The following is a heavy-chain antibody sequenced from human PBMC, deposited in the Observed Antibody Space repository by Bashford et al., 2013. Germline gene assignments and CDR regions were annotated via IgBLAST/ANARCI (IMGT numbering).Heavy chain of an antibody. Sequence: VRQAPGKGAGVGWPYWNKAYSSTTEYAASVKGRFIVSRDDSRNSLYLQMNSLKTEDTAVYYCASCREGYNYLFYYFDIWGPGTLVTVSS. CDR2: WNKAYSSTT. V-gene: IGHV3-72*01. J-gene: IGHJ4*03. D-gene: IGHD5-24*01. CDR3: ASCREGYNYLFYYFDI.